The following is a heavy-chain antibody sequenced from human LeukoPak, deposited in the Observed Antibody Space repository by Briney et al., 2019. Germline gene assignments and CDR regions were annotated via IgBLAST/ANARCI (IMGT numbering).Heavy chain of an antibody. CDR3: ARDLKQWLVGVWFDP. V-gene: IGHV1-2*02. CDR1: GYTFTGYY. J-gene: IGHJ5*02. Sequence: GASVKVSCKASGYTFTGYYMHWVRQAPGQGLEWMGWINPNSGGTNYAQKFQGRVTMTRDTSISTAYMELSRLRSDDTAVYYCARDLKQWLVGVWFDPWGQGTLVTISS. CDR2: INPNSGGT. D-gene: IGHD6-19*01.